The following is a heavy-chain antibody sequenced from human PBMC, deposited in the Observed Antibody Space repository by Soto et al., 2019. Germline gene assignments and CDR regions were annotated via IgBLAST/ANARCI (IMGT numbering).Heavy chain of an antibody. V-gene: IGHV3-21*01. D-gene: IGHD3-22*01. Sequence: PGGSLRLSCAASGFTFSSYSMNWVRQAPGKGLEWVSSISSSSSYIYYADSVKGRFTISRDNAKNSLYLQMNSLRAEDTAVYYCARDPSYYDSSGYYHYLLRGNFEYWGQGPLVSVPS. CDR1: GFTFSSYS. J-gene: IGHJ4*02. CDR3: ARDPSYYDSSGYYHYLLRGNFEY. CDR2: ISSSSSYI.